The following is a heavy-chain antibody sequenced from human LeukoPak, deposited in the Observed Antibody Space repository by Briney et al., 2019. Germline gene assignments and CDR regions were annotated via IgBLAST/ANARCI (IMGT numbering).Heavy chain of an antibody. CDR2: ISGTEGST. D-gene: IGHD6-19*01. CDR1: GFTFSNYA. V-gene: IGHV3-64D*09. CDR3: VNGGVAVARY. Sequence: QSGGSLRLSCSASGFTFSNYAMHWVRQDPGKGLEYVSAISGTEGSTYYADSVKGRFTISRDNSKNTLFLQMSSLRPEDTAVYYCVNGGVAVARYWGQGTLVTVSS. J-gene: IGHJ4*02.